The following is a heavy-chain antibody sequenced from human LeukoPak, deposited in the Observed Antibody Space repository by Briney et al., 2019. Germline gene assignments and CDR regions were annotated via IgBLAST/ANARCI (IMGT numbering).Heavy chain of an antibody. CDR2: TNRRGDIT. D-gene: IGHD4/OR15-4a*01. Sequence: GGSLRLSCAASGYTFGDYGMSWVRQVPGKGLEWVSGTNRRGDITGYADFVKGRFTISRDNAKNSLYLQMTSLGAEDTAVYHCARDRDVDYGNDGFDIWGQGTTVTVSS. CDR1: GYTFGDYG. CDR3: ARDRDVDYGNDGFDI. V-gene: IGHV3-20*01. J-gene: IGHJ3*02.